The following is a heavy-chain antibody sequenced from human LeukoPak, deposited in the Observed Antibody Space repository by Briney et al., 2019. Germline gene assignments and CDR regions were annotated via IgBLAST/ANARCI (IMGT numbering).Heavy chain of an antibody. CDR1: GGTFSSYA. J-gene: IGHJ3*02. CDR3: ASGNWGDAFDI. D-gene: IGHD7-27*01. V-gene: IGHV1-69*05. Sequence: GASVKVSCKASGGTFSSYAISWVRQAPGQGLEWMGGIIPIFGTANYAQKFQGRVTITRNTSISTAYMELSSLRSEDTAVYYCASGNWGDAFDIWGQGTMVTVSS. CDR2: IIPIFGTA.